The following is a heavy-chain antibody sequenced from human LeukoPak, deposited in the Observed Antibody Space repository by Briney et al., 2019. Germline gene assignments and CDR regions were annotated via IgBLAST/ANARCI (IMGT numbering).Heavy chain of an antibody. D-gene: IGHD3-10*01. V-gene: IGHV1-69*13. CDR1: GGTFSSYA. CDR2: IIPIFGTA. CDR3: ARDLWGIVRGVAN. J-gene: IGHJ4*02. Sequence: SVKVSCKASGGTFSSYAIRWVRQAPGQGREWVGEIIPIFGTANYAQTFQGRVTITAEESTSTAYIELSSLRSEYTAVYYCARDLWGIVRGVANWGQGTLVTVSS.